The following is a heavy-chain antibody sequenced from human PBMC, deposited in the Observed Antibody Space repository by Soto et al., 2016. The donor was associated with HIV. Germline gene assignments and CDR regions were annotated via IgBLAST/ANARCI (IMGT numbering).Heavy chain of an antibody. V-gene: IGHV3-7*01. D-gene: IGHD4-17*01. Sequence: EVQLVESGGGLVQPGGSLRLSCAASGFTFSSYWMSWVRQAPGKGLEWVANIKQDGSEKYYVESVKGRFTISRDNAKNSLYLQMNSLRAEDTAVYYCARSIGVTTWHAFDIWGQGTMXPXXQ. J-gene: IGHJ3*02. CDR3: ARSIGVTTWHAFDI. CDR2: IKQDGSEK. CDR1: GFTFSSYW.